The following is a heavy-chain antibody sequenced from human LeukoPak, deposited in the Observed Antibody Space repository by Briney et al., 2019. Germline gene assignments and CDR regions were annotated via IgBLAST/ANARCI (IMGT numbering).Heavy chain of an antibody. D-gene: IGHD5-24*01. Sequence: SETLSLTCTVSGGSISSGGYYWSWIRQHPGKGLEWIGYIYYSGSTYYNPSLKSRVTISVDTSKNQFSLKLSSVTAADTAVYYCARDYKIEFHYGMDVWGQGTTVTVSS. CDR2: IYYSGST. V-gene: IGHV4-31*03. CDR3: ARDYKIEFHYGMDV. CDR1: GGSISSGGYY. J-gene: IGHJ6*02.